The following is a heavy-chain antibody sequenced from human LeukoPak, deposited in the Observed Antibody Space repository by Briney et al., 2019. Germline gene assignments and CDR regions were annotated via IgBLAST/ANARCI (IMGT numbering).Heavy chain of an antibody. CDR2: IIPILGIA. V-gene: IGHV1-69*02. D-gene: IGHD3-16*02. J-gene: IGHJ6*02. CDR3: ARGRLIGYPSQMYYYGMDV. CDR1: GGTFSSYT. Sequence: GASVKVSCKASGGTFSSYTISWVRQAPGQGLEWMGRIIPILGIANYAQKFQGRVTITADKSTSTAYMELSSLRSEDTAVYYCARGRLIGYPSQMYYYGMDVWGQGTTVTVSS.